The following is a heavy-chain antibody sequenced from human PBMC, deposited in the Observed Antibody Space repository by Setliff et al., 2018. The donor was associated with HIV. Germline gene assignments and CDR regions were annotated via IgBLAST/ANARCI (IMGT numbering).Heavy chain of an antibody. CDR1: GYAITSGFY. CDR3: ARQTVSGLLYFDY. CDR2: IYHSGTT. J-gene: IGHJ4*02. D-gene: IGHD3-10*01. V-gene: IGHV4-38-2*01. Sequence: SETLSLTCAVSGYAITSGFYWGWSRQPPGKGLEWIGSIYHSGTTNYNSSLKSRVTISVDTSKNQFSLKLSSVTAADTAVYYCARQTVSGLLYFDYWGQGTLVTVS.